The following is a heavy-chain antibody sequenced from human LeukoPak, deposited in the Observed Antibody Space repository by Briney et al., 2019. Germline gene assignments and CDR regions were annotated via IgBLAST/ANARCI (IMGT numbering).Heavy chain of an antibody. CDR2: IYHSGST. D-gene: IGHD3-16*02. CDR1: GGSISSGGYS. Sequence: SQTLSLTCAVSGGSISSGGYSWSWIRQPPGKGLEWIGYIYHSGSTYYNPSLKSRVTISVDRSKNQFSLKLSSVTAADTAVYYCARSGYYDYVWGSYRPYYFDYWGQGTLVTVSS. J-gene: IGHJ4*02. V-gene: IGHV4-30-2*01. CDR3: ARSGYYDYVWGSYRPYYFDY.